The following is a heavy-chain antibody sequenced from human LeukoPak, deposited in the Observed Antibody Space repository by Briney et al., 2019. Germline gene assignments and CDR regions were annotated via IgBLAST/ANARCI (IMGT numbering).Heavy chain of an antibody. CDR2: TNWIVGGT. CDR3: ARGTEVYYDSSSYYSY. CDR1: GFTFDDYG. Sequence: GRTLRLSCVASGFTFDDYGMGGVGQVPAKGREWVSCTNWIVGGTAYAAPAKGRFTIYRDNAKISLYLQMHSLRAEDTAFYYFARGTEVYYDSSSYYSYWGQGTLVTVS. V-gene: IGHV3-20*04. D-gene: IGHD3-22*01. J-gene: IGHJ4*02.